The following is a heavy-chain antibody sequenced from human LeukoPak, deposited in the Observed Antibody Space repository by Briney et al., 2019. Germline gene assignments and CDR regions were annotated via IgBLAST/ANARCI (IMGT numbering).Heavy chain of an antibody. CDR1: GGTFSSYA. J-gene: IGHJ6*02. CDR2: IIPILGIA. V-gene: IGHV1-69*04. CDR3: ARDSEVPAANQNYYYYGMDV. D-gene: IGHD2-2*01. Sequence: SVKVSCKASGGTFSSYAISWVRQSPGQGLEWMGRIIPILGIANYAQKFQGRVTITADKSTSTAYMELRSLRSEDTAVYYCARDSEVPAANQNYYYYGMDVWGQGTTVTVSS.